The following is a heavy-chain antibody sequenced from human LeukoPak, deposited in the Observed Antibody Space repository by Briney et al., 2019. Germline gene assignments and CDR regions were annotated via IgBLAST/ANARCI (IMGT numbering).Heavy chain of an antibody. J-gene: IGHJ4*02. CDR1: GFTFGRYW. CDR3: ARGAIVGANFDY. CDR2: ITTDGSGT. D-gene: IGHD1-26*01. V-gene: IGHV3-74*01. Sequence: GGSLRLSCADSGFTFGRYWMHWVRQAPGKGLVWVSHITTDGSGTSYADSVKGRFTISKDNAKNTLYLQMNSLRAEDTAVYYCARGAIVGANFDYWGQGTLVTVSS.